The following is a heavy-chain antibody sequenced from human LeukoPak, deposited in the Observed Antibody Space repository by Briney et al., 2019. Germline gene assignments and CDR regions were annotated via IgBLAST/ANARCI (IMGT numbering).Heavy chain of an antibody. CDR1: GFKFDDYA. V-gene: IGHV3-9*01. Sequence: GRSLRLSCVASGFKFDDYAMFWVRQAPGKGLEWVAGISWTSDNVAYVDLVKGRFTISRDNAKNSLYLQMSSLREEDTAFYYCVKGSTSWFRAWFDPWGQGTLVTVSS. CDR3: VKGSTSWFRAWFDP. D-gene: IGHD3-10*01. CDR2: ISWTSDNV. J-gene: IGHJ5*02.